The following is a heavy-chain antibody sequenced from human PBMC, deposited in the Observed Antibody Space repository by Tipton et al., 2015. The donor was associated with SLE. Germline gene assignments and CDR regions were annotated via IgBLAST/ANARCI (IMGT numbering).Heavy chain of an antibody. CDR3: ARAIWYSGYYGMDV. Sequence: TLSLTCAVYGGSFSGYYWSWIRQPPGKGLEWIGEINHSGGTNYNPSLRSRVTISVDTSKNQFSLKLSSVTAADTAVYYCARAIWYSGYYGMDVWGHGTTVTVSS. D-gene: IGHD6-13*01. J-gene: IGHJ6*02. CDR2: INHSGGT. V-gene: IGHV4-34*01. CDR1: GGSFSGYY.